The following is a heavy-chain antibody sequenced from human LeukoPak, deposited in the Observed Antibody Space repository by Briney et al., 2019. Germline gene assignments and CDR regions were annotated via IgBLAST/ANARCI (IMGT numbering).Heavy chain of an antibody. CDR1: GFTFGIYS. J-gene: IGHJ4*02. CDR2: IGGSSSSI. CDR3: ARVPSDSSSPYFDY. V-gene: IGHV3-21*01. D-gene: IGHD6-6*01. Sequence: GESLRLSCAASGFTFGIYSMNWVRQAPGKGLEWVSSIGGSSSSIYYADSVKARFTISRDNPKNSLYLQMNSLRAEDTAIYYCARVPSDSSSPYFDYWGQGTLVTVSS.